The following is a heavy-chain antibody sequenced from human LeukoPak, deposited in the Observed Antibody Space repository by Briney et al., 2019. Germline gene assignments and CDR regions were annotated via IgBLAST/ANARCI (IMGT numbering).Heavy chain of an antibody. CDR1: GYTCTSYY. D-gene: IGHD3-10*01. CDR2: INPSGGST. Sequence: GASVKVSCKASGYTCTSYYMHWVRQAPGQGLEWMGIINPSGGSTNYAQKFQGRVTMTRDTSTSTVYMELSSLRSEDTAVYYCARARTPSFFGSGSYYNDYMDVWGKGTTVTVSS. CDR3: ARARTPSFFGSGSYYNDYMDV. V-gene: IGHV1-46*01. J-gene: IGHJ6*03.